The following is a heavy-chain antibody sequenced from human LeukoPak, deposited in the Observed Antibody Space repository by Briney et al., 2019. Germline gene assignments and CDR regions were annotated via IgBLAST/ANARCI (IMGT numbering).Heavy chain of an antibody. CDR1: GGSFSVYY. CDR2: IIDSGST. V-gene: IGHV4-34*12. Sequence: SDTLSLPCTVYGGSFSVYYWSWIRQPPGKGLEWIGEIIDSGSTNFNPSLKSRVTIPVETSKNQFSLKLRPLTAADQAVYYCACGVVLRWLRLEGKGFDYWGQGTLVTVSS. CDR3: ACGVVLRWLRLEGKGFDY. J-gene: IGHJ4*02. D-gene: IGHD5-12*01.